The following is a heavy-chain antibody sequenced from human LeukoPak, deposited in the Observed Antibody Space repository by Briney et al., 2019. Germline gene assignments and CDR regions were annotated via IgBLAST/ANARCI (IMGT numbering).Heavy chain of an antibody. D-gene: IGHD4-17*01. CDR1: GFTFSSYG. CDR3: AKDDTVTTWACFDY. CDR2: ISYDGSNK. V-gene: IGHV3-30*18. J-gene: IGHJ4*02. Sequence: GGSLRLSCAASGFTFSSYGMHWVRQAPGKGLEWVAVISYDGSNKYYADSVKGRFTISRDNSKNTLYLQMNSLRAEDTAVYYCAKDDTVTTWACFDYWGQGTLVTVSS.